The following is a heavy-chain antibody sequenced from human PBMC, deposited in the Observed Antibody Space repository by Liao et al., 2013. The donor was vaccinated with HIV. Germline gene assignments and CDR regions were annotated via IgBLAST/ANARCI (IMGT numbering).Heavy chain of an antibody. CDR3: ARNYYYMDF. Sequence: QVQLQQWGAGLLKPSETLSLTCTVSGGSISNYDWSWIRQPAGKGLDWIGRINTSGSTNYNPSLKSRVTMSADTSKNQFSLKLTSVTAADTAVYYCARNYYYMDFWGKGTTVTVSS. CDR2: INTSGST. J-gene: IGHJ6*03. V-gene: IGHV4-59*10. CDR1: GGSISNYD.